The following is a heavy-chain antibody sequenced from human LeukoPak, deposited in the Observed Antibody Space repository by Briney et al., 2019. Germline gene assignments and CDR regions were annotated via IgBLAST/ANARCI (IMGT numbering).Heavy chain of an antibody. CDR3: VRGQATAWGLDY. D-gene: IGHD6-13*01. CDR2: ISPDARTI. Sequence: GGSLRLSCAASGFTFSSNWMHWVRQAPGKGLVWVSHISPDARTITYADFVKGRFTISRDNAKNTVYLQLNSLRAEDTALYYCVRGQATAWGLDYWGQGTLLTVSS. V-gene: IGHV3-74*01. J-gene: IGHJ4*02. CDR1: GFTFSSNW.